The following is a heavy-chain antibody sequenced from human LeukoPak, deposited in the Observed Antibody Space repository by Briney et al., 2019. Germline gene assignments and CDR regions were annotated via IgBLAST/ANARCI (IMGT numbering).Heavy chain of an antibody. V-gene: IGHV4-31*03. Sequence: SQTLSLTCTVSGGSISSGGYYWSWIRQHPGKGLEWIGYIYYSGSTYYNPSLKSRVTKSVDTSKNQFSLKLSSVTAADTAVYYCATYYDSSGAFDYWGQGTLVTVSS. J-gene: IGHJ4*02. CDR1: GGSISSGGYY. CDR3: ATYYDSSGAFDY. D-gene: IGHD3-22*01. CDR2: IYYSGST.